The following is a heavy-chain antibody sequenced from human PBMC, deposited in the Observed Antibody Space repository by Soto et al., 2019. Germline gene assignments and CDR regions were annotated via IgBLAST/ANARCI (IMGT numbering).Heavy chain of an antibody. J-gene: IGHJ1*01. CDR2: ISGSGGST. CDR1: GXTLSSYS. Sequence: GSLRLSCAASGXTLSSYSMSWVRQAPGKGLELVSAISGSGGSTYYADSVKGRFTISIDNSKNTLYLQMNSLRAEYTAVSYCAKSRSYNWNEANFQHWGQGTLVTVS. D-gene: IGHD1-20*01. V-gene: IGHV3-23*01. CDR3: AKSRSYNWNEANFQH.